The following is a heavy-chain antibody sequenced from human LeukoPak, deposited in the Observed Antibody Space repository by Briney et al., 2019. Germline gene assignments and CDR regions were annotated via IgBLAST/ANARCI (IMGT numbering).Heavy chain of an antibody. J-gene: IGHJ4*02. CDR2: IRYDGSNK. CDR1: GFTFSSYA. CDR3: ARVGYSGSYYFDY. Sequence: GGSLRLSCAASGFTFSSYAMHWVRQAPGKGLEWVAVIRYDGSNKNYADSVKGRFTFSRDNSKNTLYLQMNSLRAEDTAVYYCARVGYSGSYYFDYWGQGTLVTVSS. D-gene: IGHD1-26*01. V-gene: IGHV3-33*01.